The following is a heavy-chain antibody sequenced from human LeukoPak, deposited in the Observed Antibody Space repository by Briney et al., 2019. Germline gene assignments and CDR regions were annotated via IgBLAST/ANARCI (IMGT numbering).Heavy chain of an antibody. CDR3: ANSWNFDY. CDR1: GFTFSSYW. D-gene: IGHD6-13*01. J-gene: IGHJ4*02. CDR2: IKQDGSEK. V-gene: IGHV3-7*03. Sequence: GGSLRLSCSASGFTFSSYWMSWVRQAPGKGLEWVANIKQDGSEKYYVDSVKCRFTISRDNSDNTVYLQMDSLRAEDTAVYYCANSWNFDYWGQGTLVTVSS.